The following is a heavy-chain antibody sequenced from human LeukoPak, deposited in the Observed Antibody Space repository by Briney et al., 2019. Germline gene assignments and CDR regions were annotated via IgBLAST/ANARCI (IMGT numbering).Heavy chain of an antibody. D-gene: IGHD1-14*01. V-gene: IGHV1-2*02. CDR2: VNPDSGGS. CDR3: ARDMTGGIWARATSFDH. J-gene: IGHJ4*02. CDR1: GYTFTGYY. Sequence: ASVKVSCKASGYTFTGYYMHWVRQAPGQGPECRGWVNPDSGGSEYGQKCQGRGTFTSHTSSTTIYMEVRSLQSDDTAVYYCARDMTGGIWARATSFDHWGQGTLVTVSS.